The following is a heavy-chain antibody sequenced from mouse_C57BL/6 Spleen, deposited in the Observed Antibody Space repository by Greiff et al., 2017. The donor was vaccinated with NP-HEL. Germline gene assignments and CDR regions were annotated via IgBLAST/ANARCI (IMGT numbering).Heavy chain of an antibody. J-gene: IGHJ4*01. Sequence: QVQLQQSGAELAKPGASVKLSCKASGYTFTSYWMHWVKQRPGQGLEWIGYINPSRGYTKYNQKFKDKATLTADKSSSTAYMQRSSLTYEDSAVYYCAKSNNYYGSSYYAMDYWGQGTSVTVSS. D-gene: IGHD1-1*01. CDR1: GYTFTSYW. CDR2: INPSRGYT. CDR3: AKSNNYYGSSYYAMDY. V-gene: IGHV1-7*01.